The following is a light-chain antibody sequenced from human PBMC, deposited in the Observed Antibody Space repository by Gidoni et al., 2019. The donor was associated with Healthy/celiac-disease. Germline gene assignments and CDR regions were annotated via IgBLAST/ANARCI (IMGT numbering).Light chain of an antibody. J-gene: IGKJ4*01. CDR3: QQYDNLPLT. V-gene: IGKV1-33*01. CDR1: QDISNY. Sequence: DIQITQSPSSLSASVGDRVTITCQASQDISNYLNGYQQKPGKAPKLLIYDASNLETGVPSRFSGSGSGTDFTFTSSSLEPEEIATYYCQQYDNLPLTFGGGTKVEIK. CDR2: DAS.